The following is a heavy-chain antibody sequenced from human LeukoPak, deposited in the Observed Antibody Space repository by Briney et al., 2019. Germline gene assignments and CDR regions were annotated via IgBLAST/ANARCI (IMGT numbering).Heavy chain of an antibody. CDR3: ASAGAVVNYDFWSGSEN. D-gene: IGHD3-3*01. CDR1: GGSISSGGYY. J-gene: IGHJ4*02. CDR2: IYYSGST. Sequence: SETLSLTCTVSGGSISSGGYYWSWIRQHPGKGLAWIGYIYYSGSTYYNPSLKSRVTISVDTSKNQFSLKLSSVTAADTAVYYCASAGAVVNYDFWSGSENWGQGTLVTVSS. V-gene: IGHV4-31*03.